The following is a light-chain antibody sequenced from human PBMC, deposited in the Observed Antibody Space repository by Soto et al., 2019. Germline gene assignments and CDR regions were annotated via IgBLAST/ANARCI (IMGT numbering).Light chain of an antibody. Sequence: QSALTQPRSVSGSPGQSVTISCTGTSSDVGGHNYVSWYQQYPGKAPKLLLSSVSKRPSGVPDRFSGSKSGNTASLTISGLQADDGPEYYCCSYAGSYTYVFGTGTKVTV. CDR2: SVS. V-gene: IGLV2-11*01. CDR3: CSYAGSYTYV. J-gene: IGLJ1*01. CDR1: SSDVGGHNY.